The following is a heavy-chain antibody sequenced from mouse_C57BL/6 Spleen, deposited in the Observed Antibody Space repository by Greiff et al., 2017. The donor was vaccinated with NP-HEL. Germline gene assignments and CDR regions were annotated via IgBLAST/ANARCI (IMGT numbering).Heavy chain of an antibody. Sequence: EVHLVESEGGLVQPGRSMKLSCTASGFTFSDYYMAWVRQVPEKGLDWVANINYDGSSTYYLDSLKSRFIISRDNAKNILYLQMSSLKSEDTATYYCARDHYYGNYEEGAMDYWGQGTSVTVSS. CDR3: ARDHYYGNYEEGAMDY. CDR1: GFTFSDYY. V-gene: IGHV5-16*01. D-gene: IGHD2-1*01. CDR2: INYDGSST. J-gene: IGHJ4*01.